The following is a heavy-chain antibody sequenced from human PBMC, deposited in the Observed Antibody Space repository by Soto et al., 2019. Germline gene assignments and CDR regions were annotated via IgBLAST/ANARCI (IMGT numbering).Heavy chain of an antibody. Sequence: SETLSLTCTASGASMSEYFWSWIRQSPGKGLEWIGYIYYLGSTDYNPSLKSRVTISVDTSKRQFSLRLTSVTAADTAVYYCARDGYDGSGSPYPAFWGPGTQVTVSS. CDR3: ARDGYDGSGSPYPAF. J-gene: IGHJ4*02. CDR1: GASMSEYF. CDR2: IYYLGST. D-gene: IGHD3-10*01. V-gene: IGHV4-59*01.